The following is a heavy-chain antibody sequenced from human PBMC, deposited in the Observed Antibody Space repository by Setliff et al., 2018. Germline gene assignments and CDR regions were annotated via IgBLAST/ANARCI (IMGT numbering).Heavy chain of an antibody. CDR3: ARGIPAYDFWSGYYIGYYYYMDV. D-gene: IGHD3-3*01. CDR1: GDSISSSNW. CDR2: IYHSGST. Sequence: SETLSLTCAVSGDSISSSNWWNWVRQPPGKGLEWIGEIYHSGSTNYNPSLKSRVTISVDTSKNQFSLKLSSVTAADTAVYYCARGIPAYDFWSGYYIGYYYYMDVWGKGTTVTAP. V-gene: IGHV4-4*02. J-gene: IGHJ6*03.